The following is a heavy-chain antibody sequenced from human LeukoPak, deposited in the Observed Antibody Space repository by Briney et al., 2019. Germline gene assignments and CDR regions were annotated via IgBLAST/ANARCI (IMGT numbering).Heavy chain of an antibody. J-gene: IGHJ5*02. D-gene: IGHD6-13*01. CDR3: ARLIAAARGWFDP. CDR2: IYPGDSDT. V-gene: IGHV5-51*01. CDR1: GYSFTRYW. Sequence: GESLKISCKASGYSFTRYWIGWVRQMPGKGLEWMGIIYPGDSDTRCSPSFQGQVTILVDKSISTAYLQWSSLKASDTAMDYCARLIAAARGWFDPWGQGTLVTVSS.